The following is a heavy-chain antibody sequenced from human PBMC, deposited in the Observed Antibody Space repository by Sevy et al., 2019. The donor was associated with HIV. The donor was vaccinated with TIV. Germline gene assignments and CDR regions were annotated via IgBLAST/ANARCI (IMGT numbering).Heavy chain of an antibody. CDR2: ISDDSRYI. CDR1: GFTFRSYS. Sequence: GGSLRLSCAASGFTFRSYSMNWVRQAPGKGLEWLSSISDDSRYIYYSDSVKGRFTISRANAKSSLFLQMNSLRVEDTALYYCARDFTIFGVVSGIDYWGQGNLVTVSS. D-gene: IGHD3-3*01. V-gene: IGHV3-21*01. J-gene: IGHJ4*02. CDR3: ARDFTIFGVVSGIDY.